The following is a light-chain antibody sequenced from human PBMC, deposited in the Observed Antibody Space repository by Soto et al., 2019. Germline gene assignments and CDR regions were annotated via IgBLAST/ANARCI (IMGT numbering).Light chain of an antibody. Sequence: DIKMTQSPSSLSAAVGDRVTITCRASQGIRNDLAWYQQKAGKAPKRLIYVASSLQSGVPSRFSGSGSGTEFTLTINTTQPEDFATYFSLQHDSYPLTFGQGTQLE. J-gene: IGKJ5*01. CDR3: LQHDSYPLT. CDR2: VAS. CDR1: QGIRND. V-gene: IGKV1-17*01.